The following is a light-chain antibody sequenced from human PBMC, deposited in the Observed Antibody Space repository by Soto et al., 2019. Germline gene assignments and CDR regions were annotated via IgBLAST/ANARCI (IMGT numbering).Light chain of an antibody. J-gene: IGKJ2*01. CDR3: QQSYSMPLT. V-gene: IGKV1-39*01. CDR2: AAS. Sequence: DIQMTQSPSSLSAFVGDRVTITCRASQSISDYLNWYQQKPGKAPKLLIYAASSLQSGVPSRFSGSGSGTDFTLTFSSLQPEDFATYYCQQSYSMPLTFGQGTKLEIK. CDR1: QSISDY.